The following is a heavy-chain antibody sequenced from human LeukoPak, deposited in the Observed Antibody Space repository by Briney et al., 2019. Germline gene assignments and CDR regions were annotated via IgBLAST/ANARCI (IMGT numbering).Heavy chain of an antibody. CDR3: ARQGNWGSAFDI. J-gene: IGHJ3*02. V-gene: IGHV3-30*02. CDR1: GFTFSSYG. D-gene: IGHD7-27*01. Sequence: GGSLRLSCAASGFTFSSYGMHWVRQAPGKGLEWVAFIRYDGSNKYYADSVKGRFTISRDNSKNTLYLQMNSLRAEDTAVYYCARQGNWGSAFDIWGQGTMVTVS. CDR2: IRYDGSNK.